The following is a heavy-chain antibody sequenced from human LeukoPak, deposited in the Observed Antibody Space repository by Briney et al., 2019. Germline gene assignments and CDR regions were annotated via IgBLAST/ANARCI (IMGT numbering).Heavy chain of an antibody. CDR1: GGSISSSSYY. D-gene: IGHD3-22*01. Sequence: PSETLSLTCTVSGGSISSSSYYWGWIRQPPGKGLEWIGSIYYSGSTYYNPSLKSRVTISVDTSKNQFSLKLSSVTAADTAVYYCARHDTTMKGAFDIWGQGKMVTVSS. V-gene: IGHV4-39*01. CDR3: ARHDTTMKGAFDI. CDR2: IYYSGST. J-gene: IGHJ3*02.